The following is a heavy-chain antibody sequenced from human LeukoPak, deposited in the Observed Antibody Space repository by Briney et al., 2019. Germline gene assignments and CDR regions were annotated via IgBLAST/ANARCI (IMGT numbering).Heavy chain of an antibody. CDR1: GFTFSSYG. Sequence: GGSLRLSCAASGFTFSSYGMSWVRQAPGKGLEGVSYISRSGRTIYYADSVKGRFTISRDNAKNSLYLQMNSLRAEDTAVYYCAELGITMIGGVWGKGTTVTISS. J-gene: IGHJ6*04. CDR3: AELGITMIGGV. D-gene: IGHD3-10*02. CDR2: ISRSGRTI. V-gene: IGHV3-48*04.